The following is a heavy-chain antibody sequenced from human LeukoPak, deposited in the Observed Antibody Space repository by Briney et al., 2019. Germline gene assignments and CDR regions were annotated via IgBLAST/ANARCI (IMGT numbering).Heavy chain of an antibody. D-gene: IGHD5-18*01. Sequence: PGGSLRLSCAASGFTFSSYSMNWVRQAPGEGLEWVSSISSSSSYIYYADSVKGRFTISRDNAKNSLYLQMNSLRAEDTAVYYCARDRYSYGEVDYWGQGTLVTVSS. CDR1: GFTFSSYS. CDR3: ARDRYSYGEVDY. V-gene: IGHV3-21*01. CDR2: ISSSSSYI. J-gene: IGHJ4*02.